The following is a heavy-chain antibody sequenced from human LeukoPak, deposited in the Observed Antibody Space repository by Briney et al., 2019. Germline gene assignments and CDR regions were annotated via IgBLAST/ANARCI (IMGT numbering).Heavy chain of an antibody. CDR1: GGSFSGYY. J-gene: IGHJ4*02. CDR3: ASRRWLHRNHYFDY. CDR2: INHSGST. D-gene: IGHD5-24*01. Sequence: PSETLSLTCAVYGGSFSGYYWSWIRQPPGKGLEWIGEINHSGSTNYDPSLKSRVIISVDTSKNQFSLKLSSVTAADTAVYYCASRRWLHRNHYFDYWGQGTLVTVSS. V-gene: IGHV4-34*01.